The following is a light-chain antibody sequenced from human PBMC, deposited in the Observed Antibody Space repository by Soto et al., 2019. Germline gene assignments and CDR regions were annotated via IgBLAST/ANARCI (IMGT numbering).Light chain of an antibody. CDR2: GAS. CDR1: QSVNGN. CDR3: QQYNEWPPLT. V-gene: IGKV3-15*01. J-gene: IGKJ4*01. Sequence: EIVMTQSPATLSVSPGERATLSCRASQSVNGNLAWYQQRPGQAPRLLIYGASTRATGIPARCSGSGSGTEFTLTISSLLSEDFAVYYCQQYNEWPPLTFGGGTKVEIK.